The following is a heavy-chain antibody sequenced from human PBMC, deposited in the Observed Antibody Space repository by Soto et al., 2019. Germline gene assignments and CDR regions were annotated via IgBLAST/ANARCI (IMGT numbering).Heavy chain of an antibody. CDR3: ARVIRGAYYNSPLDT. J-gene: IGHJ5*02. CDR2: INPYSGGA. Sequence: ASVKVSCKASGYTFTGYFMHWVRQAPGQGLEWMGWINPYSGGADYAQSFQGRVTMTRDTSISTVYMELSRLRFDDTAVYYCARVIRGAYYNSPLDTWGQAPVVTVSA. CDR1: GYTFTGYF. V-gene: IGHV1-2*02. D-gene: IGHD3-10*01.